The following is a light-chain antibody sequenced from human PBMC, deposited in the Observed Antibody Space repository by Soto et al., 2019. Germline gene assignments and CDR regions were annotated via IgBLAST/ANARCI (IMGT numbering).Light chain of an antibody. J-gene: IGLJ1*01. Sequence: QSALTQPASVSGSPGQSITISCTGTSSDVGGYNYVSWYQQHPGKAPKLMIYDVSNRPSGVSDRCSGSKSGNTASLAICGLQAEDGADYYCSAYTSSSTPLYVFGTGTKLSVL. CDR2: DVS. CDR3: SAYTSSSTPLYV. V-gene: IGLV2-14*01. CDR1: SSDVGGYNY.